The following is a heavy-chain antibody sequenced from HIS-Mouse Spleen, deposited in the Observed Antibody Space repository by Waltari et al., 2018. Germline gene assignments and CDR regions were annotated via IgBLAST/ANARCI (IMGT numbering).Heavy chain of an antibody. J-gene: IGHJ4*02. CDR3: ARDGDHCSSTSCYYFDY. D-gene: IGHD2-2*01. Sequence: QVQLQESGPGLVKPSETLSLTCTVSGGSISSYYWSWIRQPAGKGLEWIGRIYTSGSTHYNPSLKSRVTMSVDTSKNQFSLKLSSVTAADTAVYYCARDGDHCSSTSCYYFDYWGQGTLVTVSS. CDR1: GGSISSYY. CDR2: IYTSGST. V-gene: IGHV4-4*07.